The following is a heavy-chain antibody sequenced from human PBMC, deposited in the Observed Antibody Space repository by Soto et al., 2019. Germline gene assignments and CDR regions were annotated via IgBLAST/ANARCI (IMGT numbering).Heavy chain of an antibody. J-gene: IGHJ4*02. CDR1: GFTFSNYW. D-gene: IGHD4-4*01. V-gene: IGHV3-7*01. Sequence: SGGSLRLSCGASGFTFSNYWMSWDRQAPGKGLEWVASIKQDESEKYYGESVKGRFTISRDNAKNSLYLEMNSLRAEDTAVYYCASQPASTDFDFWGQGTLVTVSA. CDR3: ASQPASTDFDF. CDR2: IKQDESEK.